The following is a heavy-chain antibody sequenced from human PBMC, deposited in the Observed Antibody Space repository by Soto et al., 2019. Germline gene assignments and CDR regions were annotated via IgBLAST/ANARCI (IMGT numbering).Heavy chain of an antibody. CDR2: ISYDGSNK. J-gene: IGHJ6*02. V-gene: IGHV3-30-3*01. D-gene: IGHD2-15*01. CDR1: GFTFSSYA. Sequence: QVQLVESGGGVVQPGRSLRLSCAASGFTFSSYAMHWVRQAPGKGLEWVAVISYDGSNKYYADSVKGRFTISRDNSKNTLSLQMNSLRAEDTAVYYCARDHDADVVVVVAATVGGMDVWGQGTTVTVSS. CDR3: ARDHDADVVVVVAATVGGMDV.